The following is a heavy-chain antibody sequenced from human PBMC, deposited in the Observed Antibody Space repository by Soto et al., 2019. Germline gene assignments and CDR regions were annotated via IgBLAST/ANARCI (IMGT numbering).Heavy chain of an antibody. Sequence: SETLSLTCAVSGGSISSSNWWSWVRQSPGKGLEWIGEIYHSGSTNYNPSLKSRVTISVDKSKNQFSLKLSSVTAADTAVYYCARTRPLWFGELPHGEPGMDVWGQGTTVTVSS. J-gene: IGHJ6*02. V-gene: IGHV4-4*02. CDR1: GGSISSSNW. D-gene: IGHD3-10*01. CDR2: IYHSGST. CDR3: ARTRPLWFGELPHGEPGMDV.